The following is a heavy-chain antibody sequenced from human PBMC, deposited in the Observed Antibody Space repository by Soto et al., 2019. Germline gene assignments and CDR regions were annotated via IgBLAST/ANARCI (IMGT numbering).Heavy chain of an antibody. V-gene: IGHV3-23*01. CDR1: GFTFSSYA. Sequence: EVQLLESGGGLVQPGGSLRLSCAASGFTFSSYAMTWVRQAPGKGLEWVSAISGSGDSTYYAASVRGRFTISIDNSKXXXXXXXXXXXXXXXXXXXCARRNSGWYFDLWGRGTLVTVSS. J-gene: IGHJ2*01. CDR2: ISGSGDST. D-gene: IGHD4-4*01. CDR3: ARRNSGWYFDL.